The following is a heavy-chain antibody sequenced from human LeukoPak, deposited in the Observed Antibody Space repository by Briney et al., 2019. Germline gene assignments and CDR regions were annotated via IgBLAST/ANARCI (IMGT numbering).Heavy chain of an antibody. CDR3: AREGAGFGEHFDY. Sequence: TGGSLRLSCAASGFTFSTYWMSWVRQAPGKGLEWVANIKEDGSEKYYVDSVKGRFTISRDNSKNTLYLQMNSLRAEDTAVYYCAREGAGFGEHFDYWGQGTLVTVSS. D-gene: IGHD3-10*01. J-gene: IGHJ4*02. CDR1: GFTFSTYW. CDR2: IKEDGSEK. V-gene: IGHV3-7*01.